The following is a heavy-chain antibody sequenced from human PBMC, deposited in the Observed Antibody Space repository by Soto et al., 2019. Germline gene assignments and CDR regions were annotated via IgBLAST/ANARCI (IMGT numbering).Heavy chain of an antibody. J-gene: IGHJ6*02. CDR2: IWFDGSTE. V-gene: IGHV3-33*01. D-gene: IGHD1-1*01. Sequence: ESGGGVVQPGRSLRLSCAASGFDVLNYAMHWVRQAPGKGLEWVALIWFDGSTEYYADFVKGRFTMSRDSSKNTVFLEMNTLRAEDTAVYYCARRYNWSPVFLSYFYGIDVWGQGTTVTVSS. CDR3: ARRYNWSPVFLSYFYGIDV. CDR1: GFDVLNYA.